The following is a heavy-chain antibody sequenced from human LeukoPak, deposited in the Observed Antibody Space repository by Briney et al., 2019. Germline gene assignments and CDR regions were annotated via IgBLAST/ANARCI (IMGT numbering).Heavy chain of an antibody. D-gene: IGHD5-18*01. V-gene: IGHV3-23*01. CDR2: FGGSSGST. J-gene: IGHJ4*02. Sequence: PGGSLRLSCAASGFPFTSFPLGWAPRPQGRGLDWASFFGGSSGSTYYADSVKGRFTISRDNSKNTLYLQMNSLRAEDTAVYYCAKGDTPMVRRYYFDYWGQGTLVTVSS. CDR1: GFPFTSFP. CDR3: AKGDTPMVRRYYFDY.